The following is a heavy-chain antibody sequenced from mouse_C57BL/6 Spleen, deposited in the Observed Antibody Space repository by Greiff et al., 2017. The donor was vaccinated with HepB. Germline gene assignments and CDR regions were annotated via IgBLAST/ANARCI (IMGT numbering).Heavy chain of an antibody. CDR1: GYSFTSYY. CDR2: IYPGSGNT. J-gene: IGHJ2*01. D-gene: IGHD1-1*01. Sequence: QVQLKQSGPELVKPGASVKISCKASGYSFTSYYIHWVKQRPGQGLEWIGWIYPGSGNTKYNEKFKGKATLTADTSSSTAYMQLSSLTSEDSAVYYCARVPSSTVKDYWGQGTTLTVSS. V-gene: IGHV1-66*01. CDR3: ARVPSSTVKDY.